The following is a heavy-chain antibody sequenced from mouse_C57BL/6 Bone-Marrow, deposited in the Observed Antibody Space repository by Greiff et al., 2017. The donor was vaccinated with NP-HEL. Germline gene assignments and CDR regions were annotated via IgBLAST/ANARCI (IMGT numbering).Heavy chain of an antibody. CDR2: ISNGGGST. D-gene: IGHD3-2*02. CDR1: GFTFSDYY. J-gene: IGHJ3*01. CDR3: ARQGSSGYRAWFAY. V-gene: IGHV5-12*01. Sequence: LVESGGGLVQPGGSLKLSCAASGFTFSDYYMYWVRQTPEKRLEWVAYISNGGGSTYYPDTVKGRFTISRDNAKNTLYLQMSRLKSEDTAMYYCARQGSSGYRAWFAYWGQGTLVTVSA.